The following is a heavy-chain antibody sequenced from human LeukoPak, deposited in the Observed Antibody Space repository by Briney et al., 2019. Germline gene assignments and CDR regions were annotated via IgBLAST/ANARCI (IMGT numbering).Heavy chain of an antibody. CDR1: GGTFSSYA. D-gene: IGHD2-8*01. J-gene: IGHJ4*02. CDR2: IIPIFGTA. V-gene: IGHV1-69*05. Sequence: GASVKVSCKASGGTFSSYAISWVRQAPGQGLEWMGRIIPIFGTANYAQKFQGRVTITTDESTSTAYMELSSLRSEDTAVYYYASKDCTNGVCYIPYFDYWGQGTLVTVSS. CDR3: ASKDCTNGVCYIPYFDY.